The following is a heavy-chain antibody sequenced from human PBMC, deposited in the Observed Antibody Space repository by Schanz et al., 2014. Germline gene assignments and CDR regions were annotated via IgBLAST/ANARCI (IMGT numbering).Heavy chain of an antibody. CDR3: VRDSFFAFDS. CDR2: ISSRSSHI. CDR1: GFTASSHS. J-gene: IGHJ4*02. Sequence: EVQLVESGGGLVKPGGSLRLSCGVSGFTASSHSMNWVRQAPGKGLEWVSSISSRSSHIYYADSVKGRFTVSRDNAKNSVYLQMNGLRVEDTAVYYCVRDSFFAFDSWGQGTLVTVSS. D-gene: IGHD3-3*01. V-gene: IGHV3-21*02.